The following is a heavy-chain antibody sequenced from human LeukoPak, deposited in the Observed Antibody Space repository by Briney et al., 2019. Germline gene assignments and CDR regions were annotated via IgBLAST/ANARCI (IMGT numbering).Heavy chain of an antibody. V-gene: IGHV4-39*07. CDR3: ARRQQWLVRFFDY. J-gene: IGHJ4*02. CDR1: GGSISSGGYY. D-gene: IGHD6-19*01. Sequence: PSETLSLTCTVSGGSISSGGYYWSWIRQPPGKGLEWIGEINHSGSTNYNPSLKSRVTISVDTSKNQFSLKLSSVTAADTAVYYCARRQQWLVRFFDYWGQGTLVTVCS. CDR2: INHSGST.